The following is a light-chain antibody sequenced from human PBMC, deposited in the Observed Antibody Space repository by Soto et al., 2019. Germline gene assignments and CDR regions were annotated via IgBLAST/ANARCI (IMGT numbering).Light chain of an antibody. CDR2: YNN. Sequence: QLVLTQPPSASGTPGQRVTISCSGSSSNIGSHTVNWYQQLPGTAPKLLIYYNNQRPSGVPDRFSGSRSGTSASLAISGLQSEDEADYYCATWDDSLIGWVFGGGTQLTVL. CDR3: ATWDDSLIGWV. V-gene: IGLV1-44*01. J-gene: IGLJ3*02. CDR1: SSNIGSHT.